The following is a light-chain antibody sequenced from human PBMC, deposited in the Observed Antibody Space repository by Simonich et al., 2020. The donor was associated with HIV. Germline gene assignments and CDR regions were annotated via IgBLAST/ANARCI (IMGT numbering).Light chain of an antibody. Sequence: DIVMTQSPLSLPVTPGEPASISCRSNQSLLHSNGYNYLDWYLQKPGQSPQLLISLGSNRASGVPDRFSGSGSGTDFTLKISRVEAEDVGVYYCMQSLQTITFGQGTKVEIK. CDR3: MQSLQTIT. CDR2: LGS. J-gene: IGKJ1*01. CDR1: QSLLHSNGYNY. V-gene: IGKV2-28*01.